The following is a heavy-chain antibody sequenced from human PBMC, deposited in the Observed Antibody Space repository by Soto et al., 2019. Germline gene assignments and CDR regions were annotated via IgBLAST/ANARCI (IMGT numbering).Heavy chain of an antibody. CDR1: GYSFTTYW. Sequence: GESLKISCKGSGYSFTTYWIGWVRQMPGKGLEWMGIIYPGDSDTRYSPSFQGQVTISADKSISTAYLQWSSLKASDTAMYYCATGGYCSCTSCYNFFDYWGQGTLVTVSS. V-gene: IGHV5-51*01. CDR2: IYPGDSDT. D-gene: IGHD2-2*02. J-gene: IGHJ4*02. CDR3: ATGGYCSCTSCYNFFDY.